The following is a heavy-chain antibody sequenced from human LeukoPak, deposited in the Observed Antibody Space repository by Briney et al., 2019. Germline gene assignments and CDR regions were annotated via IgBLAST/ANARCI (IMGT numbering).Heavy chain of an antibody. V-gene: IGHV1-8*01. J-gene: IGHJ4*02. CDR2: MNPNSGNT. D-gene: IGHD5-18*01. CDR1: GYTFTSYD. Sequence: ASVKVSCKASGYTFTSYDINWVRQATGQGLEWMGWMNPNSGNTGYAQKFQGRVTMTRDTSISTAYMELSSLRSEDTAVYYCARDAGSYGYHFDYWGQGTLVTVSS. CDR3: ARDAGSYGYHFDY.